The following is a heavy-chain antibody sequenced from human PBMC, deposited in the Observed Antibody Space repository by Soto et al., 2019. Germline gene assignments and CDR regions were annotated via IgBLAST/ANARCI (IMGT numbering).Heavy chain of an antibody. CDR3: ARWWSGSRQGFDP. V-gene: IGHV4-31*03. D-gene: IGHD3-3*01. Sequence: PSETLSLTCTVSGGSISSGDYYWSWIRQHPGKGLEWIGYIYYSGSTYYNPSLKSRVTISVDTSKNQFPLKLSSVTAADTAVYYCARWWSGSRQGFDPWGQGTLVTVSS. CDR1: GGSISSGDYY. J-gene: IGHJ5*02. CDR2: IYYSGST.